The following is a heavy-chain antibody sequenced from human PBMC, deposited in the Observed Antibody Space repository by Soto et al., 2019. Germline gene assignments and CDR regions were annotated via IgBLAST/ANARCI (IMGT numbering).Heavy chain of an antibody. CDR3: ARDSQYSTDWQRFDS. J-gene: IGHJ4*02. CDR2: VNTYNGNP. CDR1: GYTFTNYA. Sequence: QVQLVQSGVEVKKAGGSVKVSCKASGYTFTNYAISWVRQAPGRGLEWMGWVNTYNGNPNYAQIFQGRVTMTTGTSTGTAYMELRSLKSDDSAVYYCARDSQYSTDWQRFDSWGQGTLVTVSS. D-gene: IGHD6-6*01. V-gene: IGHV1-18*01.